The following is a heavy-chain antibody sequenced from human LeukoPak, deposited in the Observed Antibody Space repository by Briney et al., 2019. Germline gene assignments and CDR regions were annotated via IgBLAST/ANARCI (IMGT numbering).Heavy chain of an antibody. CDR3: ARLTISGGRFFDC. J-gene: IGHJ4*02. Sequence: SETLSLTCAVYGGSFGGYYWSWIRQPPGKGLEWIGEINHSGSTNYNPSLKSRVTISVDTSKNQFSLKLSSVTAADTAVYYCARLTISGGRFFDCWGQGTLVTVSS. CDR2: INHSGST. D-gene: IGHD2-15*01. CDR1: GGSFGGYY. V-gene: IGHV4-34*01.